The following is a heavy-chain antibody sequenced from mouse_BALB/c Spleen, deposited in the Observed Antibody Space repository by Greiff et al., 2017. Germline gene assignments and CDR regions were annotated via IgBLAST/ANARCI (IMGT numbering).Heavy chain of an antibody. J-gene: IGHJ2*01. CDR2: INPSNGRT. Sequence: QVQLQQPGAELVKPGASVKLSCKASGYTFTSYWMHWVKQRPGQGLEWIGEINPSNGRTNYNEKFKSKATLTVDNSSSTAYMQLSSLTSEDSAVYYCARHGNYDDWGQGTTLTVSS. CDR1: GYTFTSYW. V-gene: IGHV1S81*02. D-gene: IGHD2-1*01. CDR3: ARHGNYDD.